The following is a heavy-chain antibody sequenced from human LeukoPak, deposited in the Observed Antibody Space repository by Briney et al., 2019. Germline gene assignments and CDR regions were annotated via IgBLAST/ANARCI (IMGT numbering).Heavy chain of an antibody. Sequence: GGSLRLSCAASGFTFSSYGMSWVRQAPGKGLEWVSAISGSGGSTYYADSVKGRFTISRDNSKNTLYLQMNSLRAEDTAVYYCARAGAYIVGATTGYFDYWGQGTLVTVSS. D-gene: IGHD1-26*01. CDR2: ISGSGGST. J-gene: IGHJ4*02. CDR1: GFTFSSYG. V-gene: IGHV3-23*01. CDR3: ARAGAYIVGATTGYFDY.